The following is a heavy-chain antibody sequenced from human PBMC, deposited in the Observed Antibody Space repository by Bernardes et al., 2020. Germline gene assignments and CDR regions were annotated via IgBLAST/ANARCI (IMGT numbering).Heavy chain of an antibody. CDR3: VGLGREGYCSGGSCPHPLNDAFDI. J-gene: IGHJ3*02. CDR1: GGSISSSSYY. Sequence: SETLSLTCTVSGGSISSSSYYWGWIRQPPGKGLEWIGSIYYSGSTYYNPSLKSRVTISVDTSKNQFSLKPSSVTAADTAVYYCVGLGREGYCSGGSCPHPLNDAFDIWGQGTLVTVSS. V-gene: IGHV4-39*01. D-gene: IGHD2-15*01. CDR2: IYYSGST.